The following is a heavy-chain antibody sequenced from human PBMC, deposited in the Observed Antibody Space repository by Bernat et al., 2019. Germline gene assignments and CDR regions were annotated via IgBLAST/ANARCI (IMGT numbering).Heavy chain of an antibody. J-gene: IGHJ4*02. Sequence: QVQLQESGPGLVKPSQTLSLTCTVSGASFNSGGYFWTWIRQHPGKGLECIGYINYSGSTYYIPSLKSRVTLSLDTSKNQFSLKLSSVTAADTAVYYCASSSDYDEDYWGQGILVTVSS. V-gene: IGHV4-31*03. CDR1: GASFNSGGYF. CDR2: INYSGST. CDR3: ASSSDYDEDY. D-gene: IGHD3-16*01.